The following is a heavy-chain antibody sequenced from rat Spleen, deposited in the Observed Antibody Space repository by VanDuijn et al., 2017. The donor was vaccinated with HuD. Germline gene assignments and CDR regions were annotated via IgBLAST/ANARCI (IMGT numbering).Heavy chain of an antibody. V-gene: IGHV5-20*01. CDR1: GFTFSDYY. CDR3: TTGPYVMDA. Sequence: EVQLAESGGGLVQPGRSLKLSCAASGFTFSDYYMAWVRQAPKKGLEWVASISYDGSSTYYRDSVKGRFTISRDNAKSTLYLQMNNLRSEDTATYYCTTGPYVMDAWGQGASVTVSS. J-gene: IGHJ4*01. CDR2: ISYDGSST.